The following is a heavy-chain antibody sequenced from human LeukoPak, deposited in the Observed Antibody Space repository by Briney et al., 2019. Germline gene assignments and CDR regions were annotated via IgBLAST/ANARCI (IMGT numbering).Heavy chain of an antibody. V-gene: IGHV4-59*01. CDR3: ARGEGRSGSYLFQH. CDR2: IYYSGDT. Sequence: PSETLSLTCTVSGGSISSYYWSWIRQPPGKGLEWIGYIYYSGDTNYNPSLKSRVTISVDTSKNQFSLKLSSVTAADTAVYYCARGEGRSGSYLFQHWGQGTLVTVSS. D-gene: IGHD1-26*01. J-gene: IGHJ1*01. CDR1: GGSISSYY.